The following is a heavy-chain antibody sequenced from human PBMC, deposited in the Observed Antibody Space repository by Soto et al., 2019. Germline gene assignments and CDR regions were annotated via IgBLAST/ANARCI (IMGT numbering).Heavy chain of an antibody. CDR1: GFTFSSYA. J-gene: IGHJ6*02. V-gene: IGHV3-23*01. CDR3: ATGGASSSWPLGGMDV. Sequence: GGSLRLSCAASGFTFSSYAMSWVRQAPGKGLEWVSAISGSGVSTYYADSVKGRFTISRDNSKNTLYLQMNSLRAEDTAVYYCATGGASSSWPLGGMDVWGQGTTVTVSS. CDR2: ISGSGVST. D-gene: IGHD6-13*01.